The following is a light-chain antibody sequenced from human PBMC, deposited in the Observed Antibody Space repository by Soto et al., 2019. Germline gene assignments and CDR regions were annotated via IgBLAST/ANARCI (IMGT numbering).Light chain of an antibody. Sequence: DIQMTQSPSTLSASVGDRVTITCRASQSISSWLAWYQQKPGKAPKLLIYDASSLESGVLSRFSGSGSGTEFTLTISSLQPDDFATYYCQQYNSYSWTFDQGTKVETK. J-gene: IGKJ1*01. CDR2: DAS. V-gene: IGKV1-5*01. CDR1: QSISSW. CDR3: QQYNSYSWT.